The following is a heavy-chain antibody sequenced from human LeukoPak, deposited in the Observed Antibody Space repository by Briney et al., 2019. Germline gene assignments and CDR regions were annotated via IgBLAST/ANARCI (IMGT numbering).Heavy chain of an antibody. V-gene: IGHV1-46*03. J-gene: IGHJ5*02. CDR2: INPSGGST. CDR3: ARGVDIVVVPAAIHP. Sequence: ASVKVSXKASGYTFTSYYMHWVRQAPGQGLEWMGIINPSGGSTSYAQKFQGRVTMTRDTSTSTVYMELSSLRSEDTAVYYCARGVDIVVVPAAIHPWGQGNLVTVSS. CDR1: GYTFTSYY. D-gene: IGHD2-2*03.